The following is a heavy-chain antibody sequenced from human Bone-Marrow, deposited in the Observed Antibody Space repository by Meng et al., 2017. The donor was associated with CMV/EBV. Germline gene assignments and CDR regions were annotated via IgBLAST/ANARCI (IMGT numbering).Heavy chain of an antibody. CDR2: IYYSGST. CDR1: GGSISSSSYY. D-gene: IGHD6-6*01. V-gene: IGHV4-39*07. CDR3: ARATGGSYSSSSPGRY. J-gene: IGHJ4*02. Sequence: GSLRLSCTVSGGSISSSSYYWGWIRQPPGKGLEWIGSIYYSGSTYYNPSLKSRVTISVDKSKNQFSLKLSSVTAADTAVYYCARATGGSYSSSSPGRYWGQGTLVTVSS.